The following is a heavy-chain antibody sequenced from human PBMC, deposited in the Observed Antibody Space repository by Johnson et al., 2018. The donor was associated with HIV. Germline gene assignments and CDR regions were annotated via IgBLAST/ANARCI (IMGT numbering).Heavy chain of an antibody. CDR3: ARVRGGRENAFDI. CDR1: GFTFISYA. CDR2: ISYDGTNK. D-gene: IGHD1-26*01. V-gene: IGHV3-30*04. Sequence: VQLVESGGGVVQPGRSLRLSCAASGFTFISYAMHWVRQAPGKGLEWVAVISYDGTNKYYADSVKDRFTISRDNSKNTLSLQMNSPRVEDTAMYYCARVRGGRENAFDIWGQGTMVTVSS. J-gene: IGHJ3*02.